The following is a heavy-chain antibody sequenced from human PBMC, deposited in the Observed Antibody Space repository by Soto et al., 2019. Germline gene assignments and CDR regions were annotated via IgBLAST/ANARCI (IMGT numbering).Heavy chain of an antibody. CDR3: AREGYSGYDWPPDDAFDI. CDR1: GYTFTSYG. Sequence: QVQLVQSGAEVKKPGASVKVSCKASGYTFTSYGISWVRQAPGQGLEWMGWISAYNGNTNYAQKLQGRVTMTTDTSTSTGYRELRSLRSYDTAVYYCAREGYSGYDWPPDDAFDIWGKGTMVTVSS. CDR2: ISAYNGNT. V-gene: IGHV1-18*01. J-gene: IGHJ3*02. D-gene: IGHD5-12*01.